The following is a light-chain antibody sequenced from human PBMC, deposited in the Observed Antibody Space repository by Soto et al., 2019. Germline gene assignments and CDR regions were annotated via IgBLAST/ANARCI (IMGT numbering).Light chain of an antibody. CDR1: QSVSSN. Sequence: EIVMTQSPDTLPVSPGERATLSCRASQSVSSNLGWYQQKPGQAPRLLIYGASTRATGVPARFSGSGSGTEFTLTITSLQSEDFAVYYCQHYNNWPPYTFGQGTKLEIK. V-gene: IGKV3-15*01. J-gene: IGKJ2*01. CDR2: GAS. CDR3: QHYNNWPPYT.